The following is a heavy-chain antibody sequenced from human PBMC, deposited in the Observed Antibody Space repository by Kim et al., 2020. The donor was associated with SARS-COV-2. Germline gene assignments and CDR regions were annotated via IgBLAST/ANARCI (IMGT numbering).Heavy chain of an antibody. D-gene: IGHD3-22*01. V-gene: IGHV3-30*02. Sequence: SGKGRFTNSEENSKNTLYLQMNSLRAEDTAVYYCAKVHYYDSSGYYTGDYWGQGTLVTVSS. J-gene: IGHJ4*02. CDR3: AKVHYYDSSGYYTGDY.